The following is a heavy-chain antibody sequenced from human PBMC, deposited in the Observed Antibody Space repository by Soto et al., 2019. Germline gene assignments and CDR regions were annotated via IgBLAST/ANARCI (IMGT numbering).Heavy chain of an antibody. CDR2: IDPSDSHT. Sequence: PGESLKLSSKGSGYSFAGYWITWVRQKPGKGLVWMGRIDPSDSHTYYSPSFRGHVTISATKSITTVFLQWSSLRASDTAMYYCARQIYDSDTGPNFQYYFDSWCQGTPVTV. V-gene: IGHV5-10-1*01. CDR1: GYSFAGYW. J-gene: IGHJ4*02. D-gene: IGHD3-22*01. CDR3: ARQIYDSDTGPNFQYYFDS.